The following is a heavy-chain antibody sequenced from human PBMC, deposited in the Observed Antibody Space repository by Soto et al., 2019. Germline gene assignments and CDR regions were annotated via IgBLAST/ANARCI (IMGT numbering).Heavy chain of an antibody. Sequence: GGSLRLSCAASGFIFANYGMHWVRQAPGKGLEWVSIITYEGSNKYYADAVKGRFTISRDNAKNMVSLQMDSLRAEDTAVYYCAKARGANNWVNYYGLDVWGQGTTVTVSS. V-gene: IGHV3-30*18. J-gene: IGHJ6*02. CDR2: ITYEGSNK. D-gene: IGHD1-1*01. CDR1: GFIFANYG. CDR3: AKARGANNWVNYYGLDV.